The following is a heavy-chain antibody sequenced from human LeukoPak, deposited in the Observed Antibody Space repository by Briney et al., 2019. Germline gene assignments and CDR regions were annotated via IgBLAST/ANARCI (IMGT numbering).Heavy chain of an antibody. J-gene: IGHJ6*03. CDR3: ARASPRRQLDVYYMDV. CDR2: ISAYNGNT. D-gene: IGHD6-6*01. V-gene: IGHV1-18*01. Sequence: ASVKVSCKASGYTFTSYGISWVRQAPGQGLEWMGWISAYNGNTNYAQKLQGRVTMTTDTSTTTAYMELSSLRSEDTAVYYCARASPRRQLDVYYMDVWGKGTTVTVSS. CDR1: GYTFTSYG.